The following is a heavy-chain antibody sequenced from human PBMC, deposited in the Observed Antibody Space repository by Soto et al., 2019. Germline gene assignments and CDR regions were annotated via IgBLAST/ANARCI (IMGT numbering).Heavy chain of an antibody. CDR3: AKVARNYVGWSVEPGGYFDY. J-gene: IGHJ4*02. CDR2: ISGSGGST. D-gene: IGHD1-7*01. Sequence: GGSLRLSCAASGFTFSSYAMSWVRQAPGKGLEWVSAISGSGGSTYYADSVKGRFTISRDNSKNTLYLQMNSLRAEDTAVYYCAKVARNYVGWSVEPGGYFDYWGQGTLVTVSS. V-gene: IGHV3-23*01. CDR1: GFTFSSYA.